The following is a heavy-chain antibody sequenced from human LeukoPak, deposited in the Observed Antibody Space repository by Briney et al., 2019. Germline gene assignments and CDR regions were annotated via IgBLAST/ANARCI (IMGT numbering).Heavy chain of an antibody. J-gene: IGHJ4*02. D-gene: IGHD3-3*01. CDR1: GFTFSNCS. Sequence: GGSLRLSCAASGFTFSNCSMNWVRQAPGKGLEWVSYISSSSIFIYYADSVKGRFTISRDNARDSLYLQMNSLRAEDTAVYYCARSARLMKGVVEVTALDDWGQGTLVTVSS. CDR2: ISSSSIFI. CDR3: ARSARLMKGVVEVTALDD. V-gene: IGHV3-48*01.